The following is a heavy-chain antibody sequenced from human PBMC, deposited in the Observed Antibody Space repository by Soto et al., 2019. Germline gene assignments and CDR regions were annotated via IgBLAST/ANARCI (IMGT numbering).Heavy chain of an antibody. Sequence: EVQLLESGGGLVQPGGSLRLSCVGSGFFFSSYTMTWVRQAPGKGLEWVSSFSATSENTYYADPVRGRCTISRDNTKNTLFLQMNSLTSEDTDMYYCAKASDKQWVRLPLDYWGQGSLVIVSS. J-gene: IGHJ4*02. CDR1: GFFFSSYT. CDR2: FSATSENT. D-gene: IGHD6-19*01. V-gene: IGHV3-23*01. CDR3: AKASDKQWVRLPLDY.